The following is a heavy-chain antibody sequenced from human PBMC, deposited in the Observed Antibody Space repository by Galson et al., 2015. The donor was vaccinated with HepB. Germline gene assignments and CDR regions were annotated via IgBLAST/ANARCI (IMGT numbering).Heavy chain of an antibody. J-gene: IGHJ3*02. Sequence: ETLSLTCAVYGGSSSDYYWTWIRQPPGKGLEWIGEINHSGSTNYNPSLKSRVTILLDTSKNQFSLRLSSVTAADTAVYYCATAYCSSTSCYISAFDIWGQGTMVTVSS. CDR2: INHSGST. CDR1: GGSSSDYY. D-gene: IGHD2-2*02. CDR3: ATAYCSSTSCYISAFDI. V-gene: IGHV4-34*01.